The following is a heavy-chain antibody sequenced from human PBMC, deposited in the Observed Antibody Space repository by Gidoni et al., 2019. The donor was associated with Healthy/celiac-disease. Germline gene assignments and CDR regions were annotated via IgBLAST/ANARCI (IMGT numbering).Heavy chain of an antibody. J-gene: IGHJ6*02. V-gene: IGHV4-34*01. CDR2: INHSGST. CDR1: GGSFSGYY. D-gene: IGHD3-3*01. Sequence: QVQLQQWGAGLLKPSETLSLTCAVYGGSFSGYYWSWIRPPPGKGLEWVGEINHSGSTNYNPSLKSRVTISVDTSKNQFSLKLSSVTAADTAVYYCARGLRFLEWLPSPYGMDVWGQGTTVTVSS. CDR3: ARGLRFLEWLPSPYGMDV.